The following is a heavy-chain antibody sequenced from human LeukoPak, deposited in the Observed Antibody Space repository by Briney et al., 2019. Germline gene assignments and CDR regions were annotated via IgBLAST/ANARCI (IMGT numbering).Heavy chain of an antibody. V-gene: IGHV4-61*01. CDR1: GGSVSSGSYY. Sequence: SETLSLTCTVSGGSVSSGSYYWSWIGQPPGKGLEWIGHIYYSGSTNYNPSLKSRVTISVDTSKNQFSLKLSSVTAADTAVYYCARVVSGSYYYYYGMDVWGQGTTVTVSS. J-gene: IGHJ6*02. CDR3: ARVVSGSYYYYYGMDV. CDR2: IYYSGST. D-gene: IGHD1-26*01.